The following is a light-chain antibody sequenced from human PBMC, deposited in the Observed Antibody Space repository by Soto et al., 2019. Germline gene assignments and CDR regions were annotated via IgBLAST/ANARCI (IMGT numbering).Light chain of an antibody. V-gene: IGKV3-15*01. CDR1: QSVSSN. Sequence: EIVMTQSPATLSVSPGERATLSCRASQSVSSNLAWYQQTPGQAPRLLIYAASTRATGIPARFSGSGSGTEFTLTISSLQSEDFAVYYCQQYNNWLSITFGQGTRLEIK. CDR3: QQYNNWLSIT. J-gene: IGKJ5*01. CDR2: AAS.